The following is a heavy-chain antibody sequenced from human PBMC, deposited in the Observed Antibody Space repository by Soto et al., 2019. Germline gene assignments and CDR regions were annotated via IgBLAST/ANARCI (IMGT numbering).Heavy chain of an antibody. D-gene: IGHD2-15*01. V-gene: IGHV4-39*07. Sequence: SETLSLTCTVSGGSIASSSFYWGWIRQPPGKGLEWIGIIYYSGSTYYNPSLKSRVTISVDTSKSQFSLKLSSVTAADTAVYYCARFYCSGGSCYDYWGQGTLVTVSS. CDR2: IYYSGST. CDR3: ARFYCSGGSCYDY. J-gene: IGHJ4*02. CDR1: GGSIASSSFY.